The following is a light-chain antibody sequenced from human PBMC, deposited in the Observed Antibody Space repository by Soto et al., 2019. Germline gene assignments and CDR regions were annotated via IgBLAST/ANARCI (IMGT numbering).Light chain of an antibody. J-gene: IGKJ1*01. Sequence: DRVTITCRASQSISSWLAWYQQKPGKAPKLLIYKASRLHSGVSSRFSGSESGTEFTLTISSLQPDDFATYYCQQYSGDSRTFGQGTKVDIK. V-gene: IGKV1-5*03. CDR1: QSISSW. CDR2: KAS. CDR3: QQYSGDSRT.